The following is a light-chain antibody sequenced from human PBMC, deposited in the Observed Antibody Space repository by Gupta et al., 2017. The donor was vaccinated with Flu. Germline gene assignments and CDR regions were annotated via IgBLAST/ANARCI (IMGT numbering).Light chain of an antibody. V-gene: IGKV3-20*01. J-gene: IGKJ2*03. CDR3: QQYGTSSLYS. CDR2: VAS. CDR1: QTINNNY. Sequence: EIELTQSPGTLSLSPGERATLSCRASQTINNNYLAWYQQKPGQAPRLLIYVASSRATGIPDRFSGSGSGTDSTLTISRLEPEDFAVYYCQQYGTSSLYSFGQGTKLEIK.